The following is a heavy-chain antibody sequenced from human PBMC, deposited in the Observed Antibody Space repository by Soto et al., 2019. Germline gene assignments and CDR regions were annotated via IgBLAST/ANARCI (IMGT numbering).Heavy chain of an antibody. Sequence: SETLSLTCTVSGGSISSSSYYWGWIRQPPGKGLEWIGSIYYSGSTYYNPSLKSRVTISVDTSKNQFSLKLSSVTAADTAVYYCARIWNGSGSYRDYWGQGTLVTVSS. CDR1: GGSISSSSYY. CDR2: IYYSGST. CDR3: ARIWNGSGSYRDY. V-gene: IGHV4-39*01. J-gene: IGHJ4*02. D-gene: IGHD3-10*01.